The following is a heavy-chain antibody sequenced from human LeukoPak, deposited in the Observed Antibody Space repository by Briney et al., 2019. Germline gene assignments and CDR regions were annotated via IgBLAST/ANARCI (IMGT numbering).Heavy chain of an antibody. J-gene: IGHJ4*02. Sequence: GGSLRLSCAASGFTFSNYEMSWVRQAPGKGLEWLSYISSTATIIYYADSVKGRFTVSRDNAKNSLYLQMNSLSAGDTAVYYCASRALIEAGKGYYFDYWGQGTLVTVSS. CDR1: GFTFSNYE. CDR3: ASRALIEAGKGYYFDY. V-gene: IGHV3-48*03. CDR2: ISSTATII. D-gene: IGHD6-13*01.